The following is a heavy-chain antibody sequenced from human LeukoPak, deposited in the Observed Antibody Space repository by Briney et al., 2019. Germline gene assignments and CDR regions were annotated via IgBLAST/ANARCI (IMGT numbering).Heavy chain of an antibody. V-gene: IGHV4-4*07. D-gene: IGHD3-10*01. CDR1: GGSITSYN. Sequence: KPSETLSLTCSVSGGSITSYNWSWIRQPAGKGLEWIGRIYATGSTNYNPSLKSRVTISVDKSKHQFSLKLSSVTAADTAVYYCATGGSYLVYWGQGTLVTVSS. CDR2: IYATGST. CDR3: ATGGSYLVY. J-gene: IGHJ4*02.